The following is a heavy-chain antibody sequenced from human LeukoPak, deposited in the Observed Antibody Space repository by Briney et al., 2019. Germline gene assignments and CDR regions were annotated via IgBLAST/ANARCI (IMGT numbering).Heavy chain of an antibody. J-gene: IGHJ4*02. CDR3: AKYYYDSSGYYMFDY. D-gene: IGHD3-22*01. CDR1: GFTFSSYA. V-gene: IGHV3-23*01. Sequence: GGSLRLSCAASGFTFSSYAMRWVRQAPGKGLERVSAISGSGGSTYYADSVKGRFTISRDNSKNTLYLQMNSLRAEDTAVYYWAKYYYDSSGYYMFDYWGQGTLVTVSS. CDR2: ISGSGGST.